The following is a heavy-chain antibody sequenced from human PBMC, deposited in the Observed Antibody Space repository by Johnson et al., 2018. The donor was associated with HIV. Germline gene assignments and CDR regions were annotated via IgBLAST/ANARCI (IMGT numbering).Heavy chain of an antibody. CDR1: QFTVSSYY. D-gene: IGHD6-6*01. V-gene: IGHV3-30*18. J-gene: IGHJ3*02. CDR2: ISYDGSNK. CDR3: AKDTRSSSGLGAFDI. Sequence: QVQLVESGGGVVQPGRSPRLSCAASQFTVSSYYMNCVRQAPGKGLEWVAVISYDGSNKYYADSVKGRFTISRDNSKNTLYLQINSLRAEDTAVYYCAKDTRSSSGLGAFDIWGQGTMVTVSS.